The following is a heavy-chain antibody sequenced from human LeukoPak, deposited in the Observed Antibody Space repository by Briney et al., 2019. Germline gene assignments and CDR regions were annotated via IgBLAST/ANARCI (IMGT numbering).Heavy chain of an antibody. V-gene: IGHV3-66*01. D-gene: IGHD7-27*01. J-gene: IGHJ3*02. CDR1: GFTVSSTY. CDR2: LYSGGST. Sequence: PGGSLRLSCAASGFTVSSTYMSWVRQAPGKGLEWVSTLYSGGSTHYADSVKGRFTISRDNSKNTLYLQMNSLRAEDTAVYFCARELLTGRRQTDGFDIWGQGTMVTVSS. CDR3: ARELLTGRRQTDGFDI.